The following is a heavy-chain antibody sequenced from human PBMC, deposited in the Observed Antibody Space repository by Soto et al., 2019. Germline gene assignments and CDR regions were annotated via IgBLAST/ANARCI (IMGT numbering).Heavy chain of an antibody. J-gene: IGHJ4*02. D-gene: IGHD3-22*01. CDR1: GFTFSSYA. CDR3: AISYYYVSSGSYYFDY. V-gene: IGHV3-23*01. Sequence: GGSLRLSCAASGFTFSSYAMSWVRQAPGKGLEWVSTISSSGSYITYYADSVKGRFTISRDNSKNTLYLQMNSLKAEDTAVYYCAISYYYVSSGSYYFDYWGQGTLVTVSS. CDR2: ISSSGSYIT.